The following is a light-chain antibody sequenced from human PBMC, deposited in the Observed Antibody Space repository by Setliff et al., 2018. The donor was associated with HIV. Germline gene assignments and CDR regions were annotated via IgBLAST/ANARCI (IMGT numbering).Light chain of an antibody. CDR2: GVR. CDR1: SSDVGGYNY. CDR3: SSYAITNTLP. J-gene: IGLJ1*01. V-gene: IGLV2-14*01. Sequence: QSALTQPASVSGSPRQSITIACTGNSSDVGGYNYVSWYQQHPGKAPRLIISGVRNRPSGVSNRFSGSKSGNTASLTISGLQAEDEADYYCSSYAITNTLPFGTGTKV.